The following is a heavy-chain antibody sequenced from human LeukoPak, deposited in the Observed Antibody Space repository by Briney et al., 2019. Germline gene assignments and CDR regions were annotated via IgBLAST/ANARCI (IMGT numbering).Heavy chain of an antibody. D-gene: IGHD3-16*01. Sequence: GGSLRLSCAAFGFIFDDYGMSWVRQAPGKGLEWVSGINWNGGSTGYADSVKGRFTISRDNAKNSLYLQMNSLRAEDTAVYYCAKSDPLGVNYFDYWGQGTLVTVSS. J-gene: IGHJ4*02. CDR3: AKSDPLGVNYFDY. CDR1: GFIFDDYG. V-gene: IGHV3-20*04. CDR2: INWNGGST.